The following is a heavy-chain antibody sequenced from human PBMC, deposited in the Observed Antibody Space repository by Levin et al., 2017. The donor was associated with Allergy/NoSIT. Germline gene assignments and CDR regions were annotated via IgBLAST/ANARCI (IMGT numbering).Heavy chain of an antibody. CDR2: IKQDGSEK. CDR1: GFTFSSYW. D-gene: IGHD5-12*01. Sequence: PGGSLRLSCAASGFTFSSYWMSWVRQAPGKGLEWVANIKQDGSEKYYVDSVKGRFTISRDNAKNSLYLQMNSLRAEDTAVYYCARGGHIVATLVYYMDVWGKGTTVTVSS. J-gene: IGHJ6*03. V-gene: IGHV3-7*01. CDR3: ARGGHIVATLVYYMDV.